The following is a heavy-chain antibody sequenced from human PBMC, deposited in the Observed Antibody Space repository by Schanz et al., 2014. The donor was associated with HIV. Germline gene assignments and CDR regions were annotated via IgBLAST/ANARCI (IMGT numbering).Heavy chain of an antibody. CDR3: ARDSVDAVVTSTDYYNGIDV. CDR1: GFTFSSYA. D-gene: IGHD2-21*02. Sequence: EVQLLESGGGLVQPGGSLRLSCAASGFTFSSYAMSWVRQAPGKGLEWVSGISDTGVRTNYADSVKGRFTISRDNAKNTLHLQMNSLRAEDTAIYFCARDSVDAVVTSTDYYNGIDVWGQGTTVTVSS. J-gene: IGHJ6*02. V-gene: IGHV3-23*01. CDR2: ISDTGVRT.